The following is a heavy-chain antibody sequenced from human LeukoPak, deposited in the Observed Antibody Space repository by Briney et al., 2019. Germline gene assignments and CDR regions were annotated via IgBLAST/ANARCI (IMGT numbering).Heavy chain of an antibody. J-gene: IGHJ4*02. CDR1: GFIFSSYG. D-gene: IGHD3-10*01. V-gene: IGHV3-23*01. Sequence: GGSLRLSCAASGFIFSSYGMSWVRQAPGKGLEWVSAISAGGGSTYYADSVKGRFTISRDNPKNTLYLQMNSLRAEDTAVYYFAKDRSSRLQFGEYDYWGQGTLVTVYS. CDR2: ISAGGGST. CDR3: AKDRSSRLQFGEYDY.